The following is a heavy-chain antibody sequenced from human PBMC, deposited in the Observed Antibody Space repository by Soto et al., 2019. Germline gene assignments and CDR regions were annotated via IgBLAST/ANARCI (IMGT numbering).Heavy chain of an antibody. J-gene: IGHJ4*02. Sequence: PSETLSLTCTVSGGSISSYYWSWIRQPPGKGLEWIGYIYYSGSTNYNPSLKSRVTISVDTSKNQFSLKLSSVTAADTAVYYCATGGYSYGDFDYWGQGTLVTVSS. CDR1: GGSISSYY. D-gene: IGHD5-18*01. V-gene: IGHV4-59*01. CDR3: ATGGYSYGDFDY. CDR2: IYYSGST.